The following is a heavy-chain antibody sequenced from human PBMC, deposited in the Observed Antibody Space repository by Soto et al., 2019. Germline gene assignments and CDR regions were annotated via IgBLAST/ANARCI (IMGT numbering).Heavy chain of an antibody. V-gene: IGHV3-74*01. Sequence: GGSLRLSCAASGFNFSSYWMHWVRQAPGKGLVWVSRINSDGSSTSYADSVKGRFTISRDNAKNTLYLQMNSLRAEDTAVYYCARLGWEWMTPDYWGQGTLVTVSS. CDR2: INSDGSST. CDR1: GFNFSSYW. J-gene: IGHJ4*02. D-gene: IGHD3-3*01. CDR3: ARLGWEWMTPDY.